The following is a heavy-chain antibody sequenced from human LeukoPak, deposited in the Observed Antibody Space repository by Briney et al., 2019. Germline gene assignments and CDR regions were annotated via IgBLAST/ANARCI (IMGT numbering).Heavy chain of an antibody. J-gene: IGHJ4*02. CDR3: ARRVHIREFDY. D-gene: IGHD3-10*01. CDR2: MNPNSGNT. CDR1: GYTFTSYD. Sequence: VASVTVSFKASGYTFTSYDINWVRQATGQGLEWMGWMNPNSGNTGYAQKFQGRVTMTRNTSISTAYMELSSLRSEDTAVYYCARRVHIREFDYWGQGTLVTVSS. V-gene: IGHV1-8*01.